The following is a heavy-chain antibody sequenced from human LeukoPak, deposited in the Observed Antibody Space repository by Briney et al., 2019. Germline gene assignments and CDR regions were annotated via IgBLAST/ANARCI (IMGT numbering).Heavy chain of an antibody. V-gene: IGHV3-73*01. D-gene: IGHD5-18*01. CDR1: GFTFSGSA. CDR2: IRSKANSYST. Sequence: PGGSLRLSXAASGFTFSGSAMHWVRQASGKGLEWVGRIRSKANSYSTAYAASVKGRFTISRDDSKNTAYLQMNSLKTEDTAVYYCTRSGYSYGGGGDYWGQGTLVTVSS. CDR3: TRSGYSYGGGGDY. J-gene: IGHJ4*02.